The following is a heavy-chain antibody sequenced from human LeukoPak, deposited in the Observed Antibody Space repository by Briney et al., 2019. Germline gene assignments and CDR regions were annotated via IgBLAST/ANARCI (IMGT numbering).Heavy chain of an antibody. CDR1: GFTFGSYW. J-gene: IGHJ4*02. Sequence: GGSLRLSCAASGFTFGSYWMHWVRQAPGKGLVWVSRINTDGGSTTYADSVKGRFTISRDKSKNTLYLQMNDLRPDDTAVYYCTRKTDSGGSGDYWGQGALVTVSS. CDR3: TRKTDSGGSGDY. D-gene: IGHD3-22*01. V-gene: IGHV3-74*01. CDR2: INTDGGST.